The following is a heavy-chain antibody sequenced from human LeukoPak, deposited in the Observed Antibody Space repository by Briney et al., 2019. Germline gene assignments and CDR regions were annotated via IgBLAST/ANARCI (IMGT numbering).Heavy chain of an antibody. CDR1: GFTFGSYS. Sequence: PGGSLRLSCAASGFTFGSYSMNWFRKAPGKGLKGVSSISSSSRYIYYADSVKGRFTISRDNAKNSLYLQINSLRAEDTAVYYCAREDSYGYYFDYWGQGTLVTVSS. J-gene: IGHJ4*02. V-gene: IGHV3-21*01. D-gene: IGHD5-18*01. CDR2: ISSSSRYI. CDR3: AREDSYGYYFDY.